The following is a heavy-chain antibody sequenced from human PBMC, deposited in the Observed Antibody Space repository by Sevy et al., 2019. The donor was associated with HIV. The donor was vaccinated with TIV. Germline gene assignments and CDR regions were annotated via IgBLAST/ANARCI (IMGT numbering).Heavy chain of an antibody. D-gene: IGHD3-10*01. CDR3: ARDEDQCRFDYYYGMDV. CDR2: ISSSSSTI. Sequence: GGSLRLSCAASGFTFSSYSMNWVRQAPGKGLEWVSYISSSSSTIYYADSVKGRFTISRDNAKNSLYLQMNSLRDEDTAVYYCARDEDQCRFDYYYGMDVWGQGTTVTVSS. CDR1: GFTFSSYS. J-gene: IGHJ6*02. V-gene: IGHV3-48*02.